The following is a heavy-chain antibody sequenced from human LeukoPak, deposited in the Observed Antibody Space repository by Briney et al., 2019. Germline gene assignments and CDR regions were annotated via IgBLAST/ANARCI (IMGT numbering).Heavy chain of an antibody. CDR3: ARGYDFWSGYYRYFDY. Sequence: SETLSLTCTVSGGSISSSSYYWGWIRQPPGKGLEWIGSIYYSGSTYYNPSLKSRVTISVDTSKNQFSLKLSSVTAADTAVYYCARGYDFWSGYYRYFDYWGQGTLVTVSS. CDR2: IYYSGST. J-gene: IGHJ4*02. V-gene: IGHV4-39*01. CDR1: GGSISSSSYY. D-gene: IGHD3-3*01.